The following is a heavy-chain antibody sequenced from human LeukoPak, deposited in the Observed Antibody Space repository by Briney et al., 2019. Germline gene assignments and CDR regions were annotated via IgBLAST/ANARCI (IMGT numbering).Heavy chain of an antibody. CDR2: IWYHGVTK. CDR1: GFTFSSYG. CDR3: ARIPAKRITMIVYWYFDL. Sequence: GGSLRLSCAASGFTFSSYGMHWVRQAPGKGLEWVAVIWYHGVTKIYADSVKGRFTISRDNSQNTIYLQMNGLRAEDTAVYYCARIPAKRITMIVYWYFDLWGRGTLVTVSS. J-gene: IGHJ2*01. V-gene: IGHV3-33*01. D-gene: IGHD3-22*01.